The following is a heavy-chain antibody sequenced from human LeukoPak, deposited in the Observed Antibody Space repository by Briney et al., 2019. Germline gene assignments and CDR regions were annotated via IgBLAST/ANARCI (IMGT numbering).Heavy chain of an antibody. D-gene: IGHD6-6*01. CDR2: INTFNGNT. V-gene: IGHV1-18*01. Sequence: ASVTVSCKAAGYTFSKFAIHWVRQAPGQGLEWLGWINTFNGNTDFAQKLQGRVTMTTDTSTSTDYLKLRSLTSDDTAVYYCARRGAARPPYFYYYLDVWGEGTTVTVSS. CDR3: ARRGAARPPYFYYYLDV. CDR1: GYTFSKFA. J-gene: IGHJ6*03.